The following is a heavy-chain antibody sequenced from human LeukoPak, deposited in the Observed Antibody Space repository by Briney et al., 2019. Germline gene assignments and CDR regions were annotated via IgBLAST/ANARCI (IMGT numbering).Heavy chain of an antibody. CDR1: GGSISSSGFY. CDR3: ASMDSAMALGY. J-gene: IGHJ4*02. CDR2: IYYSGST. V-gene: IGHV4-30-4*08. Sequence: SETLSLTCTVSGGSISSSGFYWGWIRQPPGKGLEWIGFIYYSGSTHYNPSLKSRVIISVDTSKNQFSLRLTSVTAADTAVYYCASMDSAMALGYWGQGTLVTVSS. D-gene: IGHD5-18*01.